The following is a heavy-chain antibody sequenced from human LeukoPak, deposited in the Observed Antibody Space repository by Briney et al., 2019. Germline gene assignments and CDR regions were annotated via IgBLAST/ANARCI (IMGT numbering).Heavy chain of an antibody. CDR3: ARHTYYYDSSGYYYDWFDP. V-gene: IGHV1-18*01. CDR2: ISAYNGNT. J-gene: IGHJ5*02. Sequence: ASVTVSCKASGYTFTSYGIRWVRQAPGQGLEWMGWISAYNGNTNYAQKLQGRVTMTTDTSTSTAYMELRSLRSDDTAVYYCARHTYYYDSSGYYYDWFDPWGQGTLVTVSS. D-gene: IGHD3-22*01. CDR1: GYTFTSYG.